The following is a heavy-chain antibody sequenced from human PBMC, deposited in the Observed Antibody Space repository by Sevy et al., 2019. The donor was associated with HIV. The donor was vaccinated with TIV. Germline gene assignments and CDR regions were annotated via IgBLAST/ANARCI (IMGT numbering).Heavy chain of an antibody. CDR2: INPQTGGT. CDR3: ARMGDYFDTSGYYPLKY. D-gene: IGHD3-22*01. Sequence: ASVKVSCKASGYTFTEYYVHWLRQAPGQGLEWMGWINPQTGGTYFAKKFQDRATLTTATSINAVYMELSGLKFDDTAVFYCARMGDYFDTSGYYPLKYWGLRTLVTVSS. CDR1: GYTFTEYY. V-gene: IGHV1-2*02. J-gene: IGHJ4*02.